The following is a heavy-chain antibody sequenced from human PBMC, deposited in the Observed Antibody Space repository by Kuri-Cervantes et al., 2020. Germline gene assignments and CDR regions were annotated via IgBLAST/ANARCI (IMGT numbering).Heavy chain of an antibody. V-gene: IGHV4-34*01. CDR2: INHSGST. Sequence: ESLKISCAASGFTFSDYYMSWIRQAPGKGLEWVGEINHSGSTNYNPSLKSRVTISVDTSKNQFSLKLSSVTAADTAVYYCARGRGYYGSGIWFDPWGQGTLVTVSS. D-gene: IGHD3-10*01. CDR3: ARGRGYYGSGIWFDP. CDR1: GFTFSDYY. J-gene: IGHJ5*02.